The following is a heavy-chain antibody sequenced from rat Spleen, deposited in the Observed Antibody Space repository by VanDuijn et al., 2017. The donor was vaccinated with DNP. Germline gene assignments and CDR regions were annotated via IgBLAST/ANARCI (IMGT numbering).Heavy chain of an antibody. CDR2: ISTIGSRP. CDR3: IRWNSGHFDY. J-gene: IGHJ2*01. V-gene: IGHV5-7*01. CDR1: GFTFSDYY. Sequence: EVQLVESGGGLVQPGRSLKLSCAASGFTFSDYYMAWVRQAPTEGLECVATISTIGSRPYYPDSVKGRFTISRDNAKSTLYLQMNSLRSEDMATYYCIRWNSGHFDYWGQGVMVPVSS. D-gene: IGHD4-3*01.